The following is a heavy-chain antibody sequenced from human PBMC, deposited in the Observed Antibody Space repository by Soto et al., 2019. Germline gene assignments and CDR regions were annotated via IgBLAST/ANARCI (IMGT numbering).Heavy chain of an antibody. V-gene: IGHV1-18*01. D-gene: IGHD3-22*01. J-gene: IGHJ6*02. Sequence: GASVKVSCKASGYTFSNYGISWVRQAPGQGLEWMGWINAYNGNTDYAQNLRGRVTMTTDTATSTAYMELRSLRSDDTAVYYCARVKGSSGYYLFDYYRYAKDVWGQGTTVTVSS. CDR1: GYTFSNYG. CDR3: ARVKGSSGYYLFDYYRYAKDV. CDR2: INAYNGNT.